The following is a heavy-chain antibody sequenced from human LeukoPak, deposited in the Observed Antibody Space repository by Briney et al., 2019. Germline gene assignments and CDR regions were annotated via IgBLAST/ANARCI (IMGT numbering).Heavy chain of an antibody. CDR2: INPNSGGT. CDR3: ARDGNSITMVRGVIVSWFDP. CDR1: GYTFTSYY. D-gene: IGHD3-10*01. V-gene: IGHV1-2*02. Sequence: VASVKVSCKASGYTFTSYYMHWVRQAPGQGLEWMGWINPNSGGTNYAQKFQGRVTMTRDTSISTAYMELSRLRSDDTAVYYCARDGNSITMVRGVIVSWFDPWGQGTLVTVSS. J-gene: IGHJ5*02.